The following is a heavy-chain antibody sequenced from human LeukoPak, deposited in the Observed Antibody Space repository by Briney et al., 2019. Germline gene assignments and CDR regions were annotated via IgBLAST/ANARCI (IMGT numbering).Heavy chain of an antibody. Sequence: PGGSLRLSCAASGFTFSSYGMHWVRQAPGKGLEWVAVIWYDGSNKYYADSVKGRFTISRDNSKNTLYLQMNSLKTEDTAVYYCVGAVADSTGHHYFDDWGQGTLVTVSS. CDR1: GFTFSSYG. V-gene: IGHV3-33*01. CDR3: VGAVADSTGHHYFDD. D-gene: IGHD3-22*01. J-gene: IGHJ4*02. CDR2: IWYDGSNK.